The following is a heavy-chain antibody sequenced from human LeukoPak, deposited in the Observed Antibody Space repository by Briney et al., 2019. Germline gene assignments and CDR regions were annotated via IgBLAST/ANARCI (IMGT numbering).Heavy chain of an antibody. Sequence: SVKVSCKASGGTFSSYAISWVRQAPGQGLEWMGGIIPIFGTANYAQKFQGGVTITTDESTSTAYMELSSLRSEDTAVYYCARSDKFYQKYDWLDPWGQGTLVTVSS. V-gene: IGHV1-69*05. CDR3: ARSDKFYQKYDWLDP. D-gene: IGHD2/OR15-2a*01. CDR1: GGTFSSYA. J-gene: IGHJ5*02. CDR2: IIPIFGTA.